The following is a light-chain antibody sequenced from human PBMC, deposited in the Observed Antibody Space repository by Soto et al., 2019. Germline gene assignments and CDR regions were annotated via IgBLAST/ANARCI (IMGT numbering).Light chain of an antibody. CDR1: QTISNF. V-gene: IGKV1-39*01. CDR2: DVS. J-gene: IGKJ5*01. CDR3: QQTFSTSIT. Sequence: IQMTQSPYSLFSSVGDRVTITCRASQTISNFLNWYQQRSGEAPKLLLYDVSTLQTGVPSRFSGSGSGTDFSLTISSLQPEDLGTYDCQQTFSTSITFGQGALLEV.